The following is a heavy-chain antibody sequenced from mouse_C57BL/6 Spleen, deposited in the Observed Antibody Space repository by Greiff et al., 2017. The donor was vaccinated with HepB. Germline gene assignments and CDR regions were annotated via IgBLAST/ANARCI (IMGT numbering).Heavy chain of an antibody. CDR2: IDPEDGDT. Sequence: VQLQQSGAELVRPGASVKLSCTASGFNIKDYYMHWVKQRPEQGLEWIGRIDPEDGDTEYAPKFQGKATMTADTSSNTAYLQLSSLTSEDTAVYYCTTSVDGYYDYFDYWGQGTTLTVSS. J-gene: IGHJ2*01. V-gene: IGHV14-1*01. CDR3: TTSVDGYYDYFDY. CDR1: GFNIKDYY. D-gene: IGHD2-3*01.